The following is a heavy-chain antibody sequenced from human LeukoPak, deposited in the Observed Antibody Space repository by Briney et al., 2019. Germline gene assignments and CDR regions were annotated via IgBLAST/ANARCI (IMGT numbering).Heavy chain of an antibody. J-gene: IGHJ4*02. D-gene: IGHD5-12*01. CDR2: INPSGGST. Sequence: ASVKVSCKASGYTFTSYYMHWVRQAPGQGLEWMGIINPSGGSTSYAQKFQGRVTMTRDTSISTAYMELSRLRSDDTAVYYCARDLRFRPEWLRSPGPLDYWGQGTLVTVSS. V-gene: IGHV1-46*01. CDR3: ARDLRFRPEWLRSPGPLDY. CDR1: GYTFTSYY.